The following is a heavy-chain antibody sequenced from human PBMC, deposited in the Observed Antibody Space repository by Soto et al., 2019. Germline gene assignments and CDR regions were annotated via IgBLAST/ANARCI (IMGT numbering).Heavy chain of an antibody. CDR2: ISWNSGSI. V-gene: IGHV3-9*01. Sequence: PGGSLRLSCAASGFTFDDYAMHWVRQAPGKGLEWVSGISWNSGSIGYADSVKGRFTISRDNAKNSLYLQMNSLRAEDTALYYCAKAADSIVVVPASIFDYWGQGTLVTVSS. D-gene: IGHD2-2*01. CDR1: GFTFDDYA. CDR3: AKAADSIVVVPASIFDY. J-gene: IGHJ4*02.